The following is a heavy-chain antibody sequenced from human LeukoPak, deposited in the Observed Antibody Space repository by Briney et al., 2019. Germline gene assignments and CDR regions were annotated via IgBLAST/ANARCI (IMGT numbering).Heavy chain of an antibody. CDR2: INPNSGGT. D-gene: IGHD6-19*01. V-gene: IGHV1-2*02. CDR3: ARVSSAVAGSIDY. J-gene: IGHJ4*02. CDR1: GYTFTGYY. Sequence: ASVKVSCKASGYTFTGYYMHWVRQAPGQGLEWMEWINPNSGGTNYAQKFQGRVPMTRDTSISTAYMELSRLRSDDTAVYYCARVSSAVAGSIDYWGQGTLVTVSS.